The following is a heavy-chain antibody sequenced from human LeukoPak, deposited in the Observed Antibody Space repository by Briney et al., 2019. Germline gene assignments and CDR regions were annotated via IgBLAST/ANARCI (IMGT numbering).Heavy chain of an antibody. CDR3: ARQGSSGWYREEAFDI. Sequence: SETLSLTCTVSGGSISSYYWSWIRQPAGKGLEWIGRIYTSGSTNYNPSLKSRVTMSVDTSKNQFSLKLSSVTAADTAVYYCARQGSSGWYREEAFDIWGQGTMVTVSS. V-gene: IGHV4-4*07. CDR1: GGSISSYY. J-gene: IGHJ3*02. CDR2: IYTSGST. D-gene: IGHD6-19*01.